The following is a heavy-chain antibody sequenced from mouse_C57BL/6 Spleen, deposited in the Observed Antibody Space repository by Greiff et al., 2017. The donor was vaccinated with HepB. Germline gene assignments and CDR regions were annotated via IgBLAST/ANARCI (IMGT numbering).Heavy chain of an antibody. V-gene: IGHV1-66*01. CDR1: GYSFTSYY. CDR3: AFHDYDGWYAMDC. CDR2: IYPGSGNT. D-gene: IGHD2-4*01. J-gene: IGHJ4*01. Sequence: QVQLQQSGPELVKPGASVKISCKASGYSFTSYYIHWVKQRPGQGLEWIGWIYPGSGNTKYNEKFKGKATLTADTSSSTAYMQLSSLTSEDSAVDYCAFHDYDGWYAMDCWGRGTTVTVSS.